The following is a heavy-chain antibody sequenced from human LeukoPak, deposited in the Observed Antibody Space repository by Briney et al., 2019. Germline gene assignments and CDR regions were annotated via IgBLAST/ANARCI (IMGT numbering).Heavy chain of an antibody. J-gene: IGHJ5*02. V-gene: IGHV4-59*11. Sequence: KPSETLSPTCTVSGGSITSHNWNWIRQSPEKGLEWIGYIYSSGNTKYSPSLKSRVTISIDTSKNQFSLTLSSVTAADTAVYYCARSGAKAVVLGWFDPWGQGTLVTVSS. D-gene: IGHD7-27*01. CDR3: ARSGAKAVVLGWFDP. CDR2: IYSSGNT. CDR1: GGSITSHN.